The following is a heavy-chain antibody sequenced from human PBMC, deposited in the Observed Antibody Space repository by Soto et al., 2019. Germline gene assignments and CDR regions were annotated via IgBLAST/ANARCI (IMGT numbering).Heavy chain of an antibody. CDR3: ARDTTLYGDYDWFDP. CDR2: INAGNGNT. J-gene: IGHJ5*02. D-gene: IGHD4-17*01. Sequence: ASVKVSCKASGYTFTTYAMHWVRQAPGQRLEWMGWINAGNGNTKYSQKFQGRVTITRDTSASTACMELSSLRSEDTAVYYCARDTTLYGDYDWFDPWGQGTLVTVSS. V-gene: IGHV1-3*01. CDR1: GYTFTTYA.